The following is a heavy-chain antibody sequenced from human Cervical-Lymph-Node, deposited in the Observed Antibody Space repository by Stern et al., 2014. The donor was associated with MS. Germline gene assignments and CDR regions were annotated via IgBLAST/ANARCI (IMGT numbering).Heavy chain of an antibody. Sequence: QLQLQESGPGLVKPSQTLSLTCTVSGGSISSGGYYWSWIRQHPVKGLEWIGYIYYSGSTYYNPSLKSLVTISVDTSKNQFSLKLSSVTAADTAVYYCARGSSSSVGMDVWGQGTTVTVSS. CDR1: GGSISSGGYY. D-gene: IGHD6-6*01. CDR3: ARGSSSSVGMDV. J-gene: IGHJ6*02. V-gene: IGHV4-31*01. CDR2: IYYSGST.